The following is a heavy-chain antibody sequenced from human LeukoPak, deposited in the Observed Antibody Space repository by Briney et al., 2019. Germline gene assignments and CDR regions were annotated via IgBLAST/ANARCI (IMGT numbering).Heavy chain of an antibody. CDR1: GFTFDDYA. D-gene: IGHD6-13*01. CDR3: AKGPGIAAAVDFDP. J-gene: IGHJ5*02. V-gene: IGHV3-9*01. Sequence: PDRSLRLSCAASGFTFDDYAMHWVRQAPGKGLEGVSGISWNSGSISYADSVKGRFTISRDNAKNSLYLQMNSLRAEDTALYYCAKGPGIAAAVDFDPWGQGTLVTVSS. CDR2: ISWNSGSI.